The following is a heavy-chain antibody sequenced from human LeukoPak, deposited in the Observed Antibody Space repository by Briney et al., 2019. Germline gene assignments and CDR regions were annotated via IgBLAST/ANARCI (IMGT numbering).Heavy chain of an antibody. CDR2: ISSSSSYI. Sequence: PGGSLRLSCAASGFTFSSYSMNWVRQAPGKGLEWVSSISSSSSYIYYAGSVKGRFTISRDNAKNSLYLQMNSLRAEDTAVYYCARARVGATRYFDYWGQGTLVTVSS. D-gene: IGHD1-26*01. CDR1: GFTFSSYS. CDR3: ARARVGATRYFDY. J-gene: IGHJ4*02. V-gene: IGHV3-21*01.